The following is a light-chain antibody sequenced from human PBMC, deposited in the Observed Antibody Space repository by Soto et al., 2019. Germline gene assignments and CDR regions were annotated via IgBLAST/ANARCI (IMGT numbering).Light chain of an antibody. V-gene: IGLV2-8*01. J-gene: IGLJ2*01. CDR3: SSYAGSNKGV. CDR1: SSDVGGYNY. Sequence: QSALTQPPSASGSPGQSVTISCTGTSSDVGGYNYVSWYQQHPGTAPKLMIYEVSKRPSGVPDRFSGSKSGNTASLTVSGLQAEDEADYYCSSYAGSNKGVFGGGTKRTVL. CDR2: EVS.